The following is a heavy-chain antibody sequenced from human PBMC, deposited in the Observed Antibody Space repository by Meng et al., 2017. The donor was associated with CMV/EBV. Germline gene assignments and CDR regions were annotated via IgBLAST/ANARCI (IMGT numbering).Heavy chain of an antibody. CDR1: GCSISSYY. D-gene: IGHD6-13*01. V-gene: IGHV4-59*01. J-gene: IGHJ4*02. CDR2: IYYSGST. CDR3: ARNKARSSSSWYHFDY. Sequence: SEPLSLTCPVSGCSISSYYWSWIRQPPGKGLEWIGYIYYSGSTNYNPSLKSRVTISVDTSKNQFSLKLSSVTASDTAVYYCARNKARSSSSWYHFDYWGQGTLVTVSS.